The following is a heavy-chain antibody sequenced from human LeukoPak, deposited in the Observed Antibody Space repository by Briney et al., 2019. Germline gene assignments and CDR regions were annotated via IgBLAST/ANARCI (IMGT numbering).Heavy chain of an antibody. CDR2: IHYTGST. CDR3: ARVNSSSRRWFDP. D-gene: IGHD6-13*01. Sequence: PSETPSLTCTVSGDSFSDFSYYWGWIRQPPGKGLEWIESIHYTGSTYYNPSLKSRVTISVDKSKNQFSLKLSSVTAADTAVYYCARVNSSSRRWFDPWGQGTLVTVSS. V-gene: IGHV4-39*07. CDR1: GDSFSDFSYY. J-gene: IGHJ5*02.